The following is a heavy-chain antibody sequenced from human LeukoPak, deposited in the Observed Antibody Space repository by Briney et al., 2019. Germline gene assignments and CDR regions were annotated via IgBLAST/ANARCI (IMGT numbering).Heavy chain of an antibody. J-gene: IGHJ4*02. D-gene: IGHD5-12*01. CDR2: IWYDGSNK. V-gene: IGHV3-33*01. Sequence: GGSLRLSCAASGFTFSSYGMHWVRQAPGKGLEWVAVIWYDGSNKYYADSVKGRFTISRDNSKNTLYLQMNSLRAEDTAVYYCARKMDGYNIDYWGQGTLVTVSS. CDR3: ARKMDGYNIDY. CDR1: GFTFSSYG.